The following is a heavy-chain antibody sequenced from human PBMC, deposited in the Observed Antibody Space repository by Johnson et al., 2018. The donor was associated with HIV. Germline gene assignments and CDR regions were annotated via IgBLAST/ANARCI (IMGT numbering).Heavy chain of an antibody. CDR2: IGIAGDT. Sequence: EVQLVGSGGGLVQPGGSLRLSCVASGFTFSDYDMHWVRQTTGKVLEWVSAIGIAGDTYYPGSVKGRFTISRENAKNSFYLQMNSLGVGDTAVYYCARRAYGSRSFSDAFDLWGPGTTVIVSS. J-gene: IGHJ3*01. D-gene: IGHD3-10*01. CDR3: ARRAYGSRSFSDAFDL. V-gene: IGHV3-13*01. CDR1: GFTFSDYD.